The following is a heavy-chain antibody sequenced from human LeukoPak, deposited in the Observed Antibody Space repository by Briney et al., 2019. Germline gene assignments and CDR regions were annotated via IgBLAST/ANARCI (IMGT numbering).Heavy chain of an antibody. V-gene: IGHV4-39*01. CDR2: IYYSGST. J-gene: IGHJ4*02. Sequence: SETLSLTCTVSGGSISSSSYYWGWIRQPPGKGLERIGSIYYSGSTYYNPSLKSRVTISVDTSKNQFSLKLSSVTAADTAVYYCARHALPYRDRTIVGVNFDYWGQGTLVTVSS. D-gene: IGHD1-26*01. CDR3: ARHALPYRDRTIVGVNFDY. CDR1: GGSISSSSYY.